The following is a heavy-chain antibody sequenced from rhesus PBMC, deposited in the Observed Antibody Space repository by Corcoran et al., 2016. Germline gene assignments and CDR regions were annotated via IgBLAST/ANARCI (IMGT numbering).Heavy chain of an antibody. J-gene: IGHJ4*01. CDR2: SYGSSTST. D-gene: IGHD6-25*01. V-gene: IGHV4S10*01. Sequence: VQRQVSGPGVARPSATLSLTCAASGGSIRDSYRWSWLRQPLGKRLEWIVDSYGSSTSTNYNPSLKSRVTISKDTSKNQCSLKLSSVTAADTAVYYRASHSGSWNGYYFDYWGQGVLVTVSS. CDR1: GGSIRDSYR. CDR3: ASHSGSWNGYYFDY.